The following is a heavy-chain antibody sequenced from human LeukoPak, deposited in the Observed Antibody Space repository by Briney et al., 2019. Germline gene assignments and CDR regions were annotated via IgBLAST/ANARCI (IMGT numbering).Heavy chain of an antibody. Sequence: GRSLRLSCVASGFTFSNYPMQWVRQAPGKGLEWVALIWYDGTNEYYADSVKGRFTISRDNTKNSLYLQMNDLRAEDTAVYYCARVGPASGYYFDFWGQGTLVTVSS. D-gene: IGHD3-22*01. CDR3: ARVGPASGYYFDF. V-gene: IGHV3-33*01. CDR2: IWYDGTNE. CDR1: GFTFSNYP. J-gene: IGHJ4*02.